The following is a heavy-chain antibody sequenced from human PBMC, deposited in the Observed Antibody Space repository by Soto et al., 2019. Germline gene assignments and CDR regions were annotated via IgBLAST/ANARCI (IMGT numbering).Heavy chain of an antibody. CDR1: GFTFSSYS. J-gene: IGHJ6*02. CDR3: ASPYSSSPGRYYYYGMDV. Sequence: PGGSLRLSCAASGFTFSSYSMNWVRQAPGKGLEWVSSISSRSSYIYYADSVKGRLTISRDNAKNARDLQMNSLRAEDTAVYYCASPYSSSPGRYYYYGMDVWGQGTTVTVSS. CDR2: ISSRSSYI. V-gene: IGHV3-21*01. D-gene: IGHD6-6*01.